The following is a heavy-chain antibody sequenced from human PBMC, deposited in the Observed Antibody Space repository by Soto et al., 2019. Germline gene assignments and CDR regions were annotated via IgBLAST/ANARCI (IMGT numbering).Heavy chain of an antibody. J-gene: IGHJ4*02. Sequence: GASVKVSCKASGGTFSSYAISWVRQAPGQGLEWMGGIIPIFGTANYAQKFQGRVTITADESTSTAYMELRSLRSDDTAVYYCARPRSGYYYDSSGYYLGYWGQGTLVTVSS. CDR1: GGTFSSYA. CDR2: IIPIFGTA. V-gene: IGHV1-69*13. CDR3: ARPRSGYYYDSSGYYLGY. D-gene: IGHD3-22*01.